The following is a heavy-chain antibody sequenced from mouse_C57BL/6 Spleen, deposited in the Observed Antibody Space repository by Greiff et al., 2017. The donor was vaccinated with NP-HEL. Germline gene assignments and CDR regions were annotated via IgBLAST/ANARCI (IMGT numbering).Heavy chain of an antibody. CDR2: IYPGDGDT. Sequence: QVHVKQSGAELVKPGASVKISCKASGYAFSSYWMNWVKQRPGKGLEWIGQIYPGDGDTNYNGKFKGKATLTADKSSSTAYMQLSSLTSEDSAVYFCARTDSGVMDYWGQGTSVTVSS. J-gene: IGHJ4*01. CDR1: GYAFSSYW. V-gene: IGHV1-80*01. CDR3: ARTDSGVMDY. D-gene: IGHD3-1*01.